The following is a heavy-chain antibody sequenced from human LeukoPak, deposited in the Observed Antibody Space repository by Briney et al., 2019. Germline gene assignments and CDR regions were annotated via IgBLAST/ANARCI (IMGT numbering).Heavy chain of an antibody. V-gene: IGHV3-30-3*01. Sequence: PGGSLRLSCAASGLTFSNYAMHWVRQAPGKGLEWVAVLSYDGSNKYYADSVKGRFTISRDNSKNTLYLQMNSLSAEDTAVYYCARETSYYFDYWGQGTLVTVSS. J-gene: IGHJ4*02. CDR3: ARETSYYFDY. CDR1: GLTFSNYA. CDR2: LSYDGSNK.